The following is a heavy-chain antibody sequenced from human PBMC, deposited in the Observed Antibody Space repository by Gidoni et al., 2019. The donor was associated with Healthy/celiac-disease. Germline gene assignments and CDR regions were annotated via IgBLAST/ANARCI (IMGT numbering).Heavy chain of an antibody. CDR2: IYYSGST. Sequence: QLQLQESGPGLVKPSETLSLTCTVSGGSISSSSYYWGWIRQPPGKGLEWIGSIYYSGSTYYNPSLKSRVTISVDTSKNQFSLKLSSVTAADTAVYYCARAVAGIGQDYFDYWGQGTLVTVSS. D-gene: IGHD6-19*01. CDR3: ARAVAGIGQDYFDY. V-gene: IGHV4-39*01. CDR1: GGSISSSSYY. J-gene: IGHJ4*02.